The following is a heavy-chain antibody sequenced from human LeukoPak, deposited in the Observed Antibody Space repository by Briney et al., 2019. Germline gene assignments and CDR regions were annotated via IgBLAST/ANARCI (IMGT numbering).Heavy chain of an antibody. CDR1: GYTITNYG. CDR3: AFGTDDGISTFDY. V-gene: IGHV1-18*01. D-gene: IGHD2-2*01. J-gene: IGHJ4*02. CDR2: ISGSNGIT. Sequence: ASVKVSCKASGYTITNYGINWVRQAPGQWPEWLGWISGSNGITEYAQKVQGRVTMTRDTSTSTVYMELSSLKSDDTAVYYCAFGTDDGISTFDYWGQGILVTVSS.